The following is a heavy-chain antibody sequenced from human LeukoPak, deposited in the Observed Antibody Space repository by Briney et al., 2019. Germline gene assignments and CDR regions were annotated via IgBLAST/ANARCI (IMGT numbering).Heavy chain of an antibody. Sequence: GGSLRLSCAASGFTFSSYGMHWVRQAPGKGLEWLAFIRYDGSNKYYADSVKGRFTISRDNSKNTLYLQMNSLRAEDTAVYYCAKGAAAGTESDYWGQGTLVTVSS. CDR1: GFTFSSYG. V-gene: IGHV3-30*02. J-gene: IGHJ4*02. D-gene: IGHD6-13*01. CDR3: AKGAAAGTESDY. CDR2: IRYDGSNK.